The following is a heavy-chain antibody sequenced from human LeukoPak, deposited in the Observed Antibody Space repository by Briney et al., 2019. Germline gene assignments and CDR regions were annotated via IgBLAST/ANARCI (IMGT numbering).Heavy chain of an antibody. Sequence: GGSLRLSCAASGFTFSSYAMTGVRQAPGKGLEWVAVIWYDGSNKYYADSVKGRFTISRDNSKNTLYLQMNSLRADDTAVYYCASRSPALDYWGQGTLVTVSS. CDR1: GFTFSSYA. V-gene: IGHV3-33*01. D-gene: IGHD2-2*01. J-gene: IGHJ4*02. CDR3: ASRSPALDY. CDR2: IWYDGSNK.